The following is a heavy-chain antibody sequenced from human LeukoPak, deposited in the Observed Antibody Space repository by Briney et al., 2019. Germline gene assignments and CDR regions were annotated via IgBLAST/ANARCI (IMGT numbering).Heavy chain of an antibody. V-gene: IGHV1-18*01. D-gene: IGHD2-21*02. CDR1: VYTFISYG. Sequence: ASVKVSCKASVYTFISYGISWVRQAPGQGREWMGWISGYNGNTNYAQNLQGRVTMTTDTFPRTAYMELRSLRSDYTAVYYCARGLGVVTAQSEQPKPRYFDLWGRGTQVTVSA. CDR2: ISGYNGNT. J-gene: IGHJ2*01. CDR3: ARGLGVVTAQSEQPKPRYFDL.